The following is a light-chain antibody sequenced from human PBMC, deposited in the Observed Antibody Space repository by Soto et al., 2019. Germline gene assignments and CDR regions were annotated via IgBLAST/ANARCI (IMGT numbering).Light chain of an antibody. J-gene: IGKJ2*01. V-gene: IGKV1-27*01. CDR3: QKYNSVPYT. Sequence: DIQITKSPYSLSPSVGDRFIINCRASQGISNYLAWYQQKPGEVPKLLIYAASPLQLAVPSRFSGSGSGTDFTLTICSLQPEDVATYYCQKYNSVPYTFGQGTKLEIK. CDR1: QGISNY. CDR2: AAS.